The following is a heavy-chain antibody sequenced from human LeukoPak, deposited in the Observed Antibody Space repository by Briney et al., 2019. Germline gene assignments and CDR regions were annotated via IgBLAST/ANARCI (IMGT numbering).Heavy chain of an antibody. CDR3: TTGGGYDAFDI. Sequence: SQTLSLTCSVSAGSFSSSSYYWSWIRQPAGKGLEWIGRIHTSGSTNYNPSLKSRVTISADTSKNQFFLKLSSVTAADTAVYYCTTGGGYDAFDIWGQGTMVTVSS. CDR1: AGSFSSSSYY. V-gene: IGHV4-61*02. J-gene: IGHJ3*02. CDR2: IHTSGST. D-gene: IGHD3-16*01.